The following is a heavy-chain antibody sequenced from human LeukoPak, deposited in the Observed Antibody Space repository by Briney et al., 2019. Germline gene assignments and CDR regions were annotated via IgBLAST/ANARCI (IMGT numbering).Heavy chain of an antibody. CDR2: IYYSGST. D-gene: IGHD1-26*01. J-gene: IGHJ4*02. V-gene: IGHV4-59*08. Sequence: SETLSLTCTVSGGSISSYYWSWIRQPPGKGLEWIGYIYYSGSTNYNPSLKSRVTISVDTSKNQFSLKLSSVTAADTAVYYCARAVGASTPVDYWGQGTLVTVSS. CDR3: ARAVGASTPVDY. CDR1: GGSISSYY.